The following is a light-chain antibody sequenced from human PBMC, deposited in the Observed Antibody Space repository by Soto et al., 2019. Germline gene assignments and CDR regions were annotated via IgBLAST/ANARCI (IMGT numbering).Light chain of an antibody. CDR2: KAS. CDR3: QQYNYHPWT. CDR1: QSISTW. V-gene: IGKV1-5*03. Sequence: DIQMTQSPSTLSASVGDRVIITCRASQSISTWLAWYQQTPGKAPNLLIYKASSLQTGAPSRFSGGGSGTEFTLTISSLQPDDFATYYCQQYNYHPWTFGQGTKVESK. J-gene: IGKJ1*01.